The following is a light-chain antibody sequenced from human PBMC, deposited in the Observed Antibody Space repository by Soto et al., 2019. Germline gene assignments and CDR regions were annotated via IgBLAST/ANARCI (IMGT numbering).Light chain of an antibody. J-gene: IGLJ1*01. V-gene: IGLV2-14*03. Sequence: QSALTQPASVSGSPGQSITISCTGTSSDVGGYDFVSWYQHHPGKAPRLMIYDVSHRPSRVSDRFSASKSGNTASLTISGLLAEDEADYYCSSYTSISTYVFGTGTKLTVL. CDR2: DVS. CDR3: SSYTSISTYV. CDR1: SSDVGGYDF.